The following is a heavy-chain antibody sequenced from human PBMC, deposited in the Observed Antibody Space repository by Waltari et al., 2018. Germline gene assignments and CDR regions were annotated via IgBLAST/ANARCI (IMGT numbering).Heavy chain of an antibody. V-gene: IGHV4-61*02. CDR3: ARKTTGPDAFDI. CDR1: GGSLSSGSYY. Sequence: QVQLQESGPGLVKPSQPLSLTCTVSGGSLSSGSYYWSWIRQPAGKGLGWIGRIYTSGSTNYNPCLKSRVTISVDTTKNQFSRKLSAVTAADTAVDYCARKTTGPDAFDIWGQGTMVTVSS. CDR2: IYTSGST. J-gene: IGHJ3*02. D-gene: IGHD1-1*01.